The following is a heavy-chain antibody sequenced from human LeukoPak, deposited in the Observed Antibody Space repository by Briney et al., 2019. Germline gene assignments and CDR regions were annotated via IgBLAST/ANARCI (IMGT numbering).Heavy chain of an antibody. CDR1: GFTFSSYA. J-gene: IGHJ4*02. CDR2: ISGSGGST. V-gene: IGHV3-23*01. Sequence: GGSLRLSCAASGFTFSSYAMSWVRQAPGKGLEWVSAISGSGGSTYYADSVRGRFTISRDNSKNTLYLQMNSLRAEDTAVYYCAKSLGPVDTAIGYWGQGTLVTVSS. D-gene: IGHD5-18*01. CDR3: AKSLGPVDTAIGY.